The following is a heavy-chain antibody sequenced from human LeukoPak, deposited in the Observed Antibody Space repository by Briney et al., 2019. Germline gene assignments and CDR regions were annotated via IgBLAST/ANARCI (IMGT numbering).Heavy chain of an antibody. CDR2: IYTSGST. V-gene: IGHV4-61*02. J-gene: IGHJ4*02. CDR1: GGSISSGSYY. CDR3: ARAPPYYYDSSGYQFDY. D-gene: IGHD3-22*01. Sequence: SETLSLTCTVSGGSISSGSYYWSWIRQPAGKGLEWIGRIYTSGSTNYNPSLKSRVTISVDTSKNQFSLKLTSVTAADTAVYYCARAPPYYYDSSGYQFDYWGQGTLVTVSS.